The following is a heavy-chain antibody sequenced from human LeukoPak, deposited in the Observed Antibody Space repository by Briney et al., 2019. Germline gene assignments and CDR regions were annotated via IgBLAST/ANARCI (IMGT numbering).Heavy chain of an antibody. V-gene: IGHV5-51*01. Sequence: GESLKISCKGSGYSFTNSWIGWVRQMPGKGLELMGIINPGDSEIRYSPSSQGQVTISVDKSISTAYLQWSSLKASDTAMYYCSRQGCTTTSCHTIDSWGQGTLVTVSS. J-gene: IGHJ4*02. CDR2: INPGDSEI. D-gene: IGHD2-2*02. CDR1: GYSFTNSW. CDR3: SRQGCTTTSCHTIDS.